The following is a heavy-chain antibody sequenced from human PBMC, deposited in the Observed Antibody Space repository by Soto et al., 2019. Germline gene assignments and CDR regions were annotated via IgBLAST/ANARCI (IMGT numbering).Heavy chain of an antibody. Sequence: QVQLVESGGGVVQPGRSLRLSCAASGFTFNTYGVHWVRQAPGKGLEWVALISSDATSKFYGDSVKGRFTISRDNPKNPLYLQMTSLRAEDTAVYYCAAHSGKYWNHFDSLGLGTLVTVAS. CDR1: GFTFNTYG. J-gene: IGHJ4*02. V-gene: IGHV3-30*03. CDR3: AAHSGKYWNHFDS. CDR2: ISSDATSK. D-gene: IGHD1-1*01.